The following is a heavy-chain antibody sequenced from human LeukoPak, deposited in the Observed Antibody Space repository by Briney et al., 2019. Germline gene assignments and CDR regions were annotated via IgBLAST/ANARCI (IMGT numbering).Heavy chain of an antibody. D-gene: IGHD6-13*01. CDR1: GGSISSYY. V-gene: IGHV4-38-2*02. J-gene: IGHJ4*02. Sequence: KPSETLSLTCTVSGGSISSYYWSWIRQPPGKGLEWIGSNYHSGSTYYNPSLKSRVTISVDTSKNQFSLKLSSVTAADTAVYYCARGSGIAATSDYWGQGTLVTVSS. CDR3: ARGSGIAATSDY. CDR2: NYHSGST.